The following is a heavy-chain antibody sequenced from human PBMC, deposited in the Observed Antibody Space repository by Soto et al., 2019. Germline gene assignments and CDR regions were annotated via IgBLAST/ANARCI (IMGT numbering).Heavy chain of an antibody. CDR3: AGRYCTNGVCYTTYYYYIGV. V-gene: IGHV3-23*01. CDR1: GFTFSTYA. Sequence: EVQLLESGGGLVQPGGSLRLSCAASGFTFSTYAMSWVRQAPGKGLEWVSTITTSGGKTYYADSVQGRFTISRDNSKKSLYLQMNSLRAEDTALYYCAGRYCTNGVCYTTYYYYIGVWGKGTTVTVSS. D-gene: IGHD2-8*01. CDR2: ITTSGGKT. J-gene: IGHJ6*03.